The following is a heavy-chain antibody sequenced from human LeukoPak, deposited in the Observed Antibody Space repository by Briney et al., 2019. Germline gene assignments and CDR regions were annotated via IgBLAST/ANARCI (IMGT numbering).Heavy chain of an antibody. CDR2: ISTSSSYI. J-gene: IGHJ6*03. CDR1: GFTFSNYN. CDR3: AKNPNDYDAHYYSYRDV. V-gene: IGHV3-21*01. D-gene: IGHD4-17*01. Sequence: GGSLRLSCAASGFTFSNYNMNWVRQAPGKGLEWVSSISTSSSYIYYADSVKGRFTISRDNAKNTLYLQMNSLRAEDTAVYYCAKNPNDYDAHYYSYRDVWGKGTTAPVP.